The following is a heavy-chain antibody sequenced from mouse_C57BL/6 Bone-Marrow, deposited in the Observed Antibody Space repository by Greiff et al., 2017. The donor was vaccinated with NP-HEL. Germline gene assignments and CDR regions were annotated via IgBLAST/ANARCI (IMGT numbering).Heavy chain of an antibody. J-gene: IGHJ2*01. D-gene: IGHD1-1*01. CDR2: ISDGGSYT. CDR1: GFTFSSYA. V-gene: IGHV5-4*01. CDR3: ARDRSSYYFDY. Sequence: DVKLVESGGGLVKPGGSLKLSCAASGFTFSSYAMSWVRQTPEKRLEWVATISDGGSYTYYPDNVKGRFTISRDNANNNLYLQMSHLKSEDTAMYYCARDRSSYYFDYWGQGTTLTVSS.